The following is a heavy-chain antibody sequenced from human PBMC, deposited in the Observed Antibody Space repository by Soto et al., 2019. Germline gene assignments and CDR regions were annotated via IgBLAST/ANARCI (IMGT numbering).Heavy chain of an antibody. CDR2: IIPIFGTA. J-gene: IGHJ6*02. CDR3: ARGTPDIVVVQAADLGHYYYYGMDV. CDR1: GGTFSSYA. D-gene: IGHD2-2*01. V-gene: IGHV1-69*01. Sequence: QVQLVQSGAEVKKPGSSVKVSCKASGGTFSSYAISWVRQAPGQGLEWMGGIIPIFGTANYAQKLQGRVKITADETTSTAYMELSSLRSEDTAVYYCARGTPDIVVVQAADLGHYYYYGMDVWGQGTPVTVSS.